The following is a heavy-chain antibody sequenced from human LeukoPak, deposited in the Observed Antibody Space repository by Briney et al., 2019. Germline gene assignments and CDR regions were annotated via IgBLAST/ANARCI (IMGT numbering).Heavy chain of an antibody. CDR2: FDPEDGET. V-gene: IGHV1-24*01. Sequence: GASVKVSCKVSGYTLTELSMHWVRQAPGQGLELMGRFDPEDGETIYAQKFQGRVTMTEDTSTNTAYMELSSLRSEDTAVYYCATQQLVRFVLRFQHWGQGTLVTVSS. D-gene: IGHD6-13*01. J-gene: IGHJ1*01. CDR1: GYTLTELS. CDR3: ATQQLVRFVLRFQH.